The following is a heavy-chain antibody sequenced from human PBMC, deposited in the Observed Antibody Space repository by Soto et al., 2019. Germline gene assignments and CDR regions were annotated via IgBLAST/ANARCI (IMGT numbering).Heavy chain of an antibody. CDR2: FDPEDGET. CDR3: ATGSHANKLRFLEWLPNTYWFDP. CDR1: GYTLTELS. Sequence: ASVKVSCKVSGYTLTELSMHWVRQAPGKGLEWMGGFDPEDGETIYAQKFQGRVTMTEDTSTDTAYMELSSLRSEDTAVYYCATGSHANKLRFLEWLPNTYWFDPWGQGTLVTVSS. J-gene: IGHJ5*02. V-gene: IGHV1-24*01. D-gene: IGHD3-3*01.